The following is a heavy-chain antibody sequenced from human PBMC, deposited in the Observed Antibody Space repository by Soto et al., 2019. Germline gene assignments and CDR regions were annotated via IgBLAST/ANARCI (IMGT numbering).Heavy chain of an antibody. D-gene: IGHD3-10*01. Sequence: PSETLSLTCAVYGGSFSCYYWSWIRQPPGKGLEWIGEINHSGSTNYNPSLKSRVTISVDTSKNQFSLKLSSVTAADTAVYYCAFFAAAGSGSYYKRRYYYGMDVWGQGTTVTVSS. V-gene: IGHV4-34*01. CDR3: AFFAAAGSGSYYKRRYYYGMDV. CDR1: GGSFSCYY. CDR2: INHSGST. J-gene: IGHJ6*02.